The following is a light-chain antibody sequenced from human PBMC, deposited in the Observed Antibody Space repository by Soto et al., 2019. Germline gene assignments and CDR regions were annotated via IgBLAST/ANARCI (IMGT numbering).Light chain of an antibody. J-gene: IGLJ7*01. V-gene: IGLV2-14*01. CDR2: EVS. CDR1: SSDVGGYNY. Sequence: QSALTQPASVSGSPGQSITISCTGASSDVGGYNYVSWYQQHPGKAPRLMIYEVSNRPSGVSNRFSGSKSGNTASLTISGLHAEDEADYYCSSKRSSSAWVFGGGTQLTVL. CDR3: SSKRSSSAWV.